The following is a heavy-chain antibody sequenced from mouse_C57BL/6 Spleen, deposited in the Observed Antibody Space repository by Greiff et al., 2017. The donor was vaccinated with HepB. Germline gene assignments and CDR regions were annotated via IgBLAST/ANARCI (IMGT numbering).Heavy chain of an antibody. V-gene: IGHV1-81*01. D-gene: IGHD1-1*01. CDR1: GYTFTSYG. CDR2: IYPRSGNT. J-gene: IGHJ1*03. CDR3: AREGGVITTVVATRYFDV. Sequence: LVESGAELARPGASVKLSCKASGYTFTSYGISWVKQRTGQGLEWIGEIYPRSGNTYYNEKFKGKATLTADKSSSTAYMELRSLTSEDSAVYFCAREGGVITTVVATRYFDVWGTGTTVTVSS.